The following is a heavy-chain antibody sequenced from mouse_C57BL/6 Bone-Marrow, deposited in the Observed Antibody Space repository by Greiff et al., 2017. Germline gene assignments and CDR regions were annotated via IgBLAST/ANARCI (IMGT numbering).Heavy chain of an antibody. CDR2: IDPETGGT. D-gene: IGHD1-1*01. CDR1: GYTFTDYE. CDR3: TRRIYYYGSSYRAMDY. Sequence: QVQLKPSGAELVRPGASVTLSCKASGYTFTDYEMHWVKQTPVHGLEWIGAIDPETGGTAYNQKFKGKAILTADKSSSTAYMELRSLTSEDSAVYYCTRRIYYYGSSYRAMDYWGQGTSVTVSS. V-gene: IGHV1-15*01. J-gene: IGHJ4*01.